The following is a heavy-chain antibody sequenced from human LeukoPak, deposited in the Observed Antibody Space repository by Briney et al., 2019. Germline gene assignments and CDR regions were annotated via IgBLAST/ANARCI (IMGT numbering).Heavy chain of an antibody. CDR3: ARVSPFGGVIVTTGDY. Sequence: ASVKVSCKASGYTFTGYYMHWVRQAPGQGLEWMGWINPNSGGTNYAQKFQGRVTMTRDTSISTAYMELSRLRSDDTAVYYCARVSPFGGVIVTTGDYWGQGTLVTVSS. D-gene: IGHD3-16*02. CDR2: INPNSGGT. J-gene: IGHJ4*02. V-gene: IGHV1-2*02. CDR1: GYTFTGYY.